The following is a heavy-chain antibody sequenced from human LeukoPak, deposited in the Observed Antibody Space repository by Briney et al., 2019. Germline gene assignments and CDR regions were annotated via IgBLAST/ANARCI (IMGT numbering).Heavy chain of an antibody. CDR1: GGSISSYY. J-gene: IGHJ4*02. V-gene: IGHV4-4*07. D-gene: IGHD3-10*01. CDR2: IYTSGST. CDR3: ARSELLWFGKVNSGFDF. Sequence: PTETLPLTCTVSGGSISSYYWSWIRQPAGKGLEWIGRIYTSGSTNYNPSLKSRVTMSVDTSKNQFSLKLNSVTAADTAMYYCARSELLWFGKVNSGFDFWGQGTLVTVSS.